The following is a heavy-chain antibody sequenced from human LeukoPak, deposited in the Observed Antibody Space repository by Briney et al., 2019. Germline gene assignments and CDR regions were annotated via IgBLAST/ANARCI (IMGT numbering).Heavy chain of an antibody. CDR1: GFTFSSYS. CDR2: ISGSGGST. J-gene: IGHJ4*02. D-gene: IGHD4-17*01. Sequence: GGSLRLSCAASGFTFSSYSMSWVRQAPGKGLEWVSTISGSGGSTYFADSVKGRFTISRDNSKNTLYLQMNSLRAEDTAVYYCAKDHLDDYGDYPLDYWGQGTLVTVSS. V-gene: IGHV3-23*01. CDR3: AKDHLDDYGDYPLDY.